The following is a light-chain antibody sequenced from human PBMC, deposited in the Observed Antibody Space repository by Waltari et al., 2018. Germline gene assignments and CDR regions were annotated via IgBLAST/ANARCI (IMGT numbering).Light chain of an antibody. CDR3: ATWDDSLSGFYV. CDR1: SSTIGDNP. Sequence: QSVLTQPPSVSGTPGQRVTISCSDSSSTIGDNPVTWYQQRPGMAPPPLIFFTSQRPSGVPDRFSASKSATSASLAISGLQSEDEADYYCATWDDSLSGFYVFGTGTRVSVL. J-gene: IGLJ1*01. V-gene: IGLV1-44*01. CDR2: FTS.